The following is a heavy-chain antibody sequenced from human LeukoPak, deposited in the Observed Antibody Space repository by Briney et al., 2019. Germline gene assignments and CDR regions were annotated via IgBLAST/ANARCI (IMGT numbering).Heavy chain of an antibody. Sequence: SETLSLTCTVSGYSISSGYYWGWIRQPPGKGLEWIGSIYHSGSTNYNPSLKSRVTISVDTSKNQFSLKLSSVTAADTAVYYCARLGRSRRTPSYYFDYWGRGTLVTVSS. CDR3: ARLGRSRRTPSYYFDY. V-gene: IGHV4-38-2*02. J-gene: IGHJ4*02. D-gene: IGHD6-13*01. CDR2: IYHSGST. CDR1: GYSISSGYY.